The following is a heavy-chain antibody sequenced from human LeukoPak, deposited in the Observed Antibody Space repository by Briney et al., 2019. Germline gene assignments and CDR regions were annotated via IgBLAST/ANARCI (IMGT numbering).Heavy chain of an antibody. CDR2: ISYDGSYK. CDR1: GFTFIIYG. V-gene: IGHV3-30*18. Sequence: GGSLRLSCAASGFTFIIYGMHWVRQAPGKGLEWVAVISYDGSYKYYADSVQGRFTISRDNSKNTLYLQMNSLRPDDTAVYYCAKWDFDYWGQGTLVTVSS. J-gene: IGHJ4*02. CDR3: AKWDFDY.